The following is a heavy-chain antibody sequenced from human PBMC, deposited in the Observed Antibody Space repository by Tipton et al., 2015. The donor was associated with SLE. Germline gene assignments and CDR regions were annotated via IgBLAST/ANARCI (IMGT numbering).Heavy chain of an antibody. CDR1: GGSFSGYY. V-gene: IGHV4-34*01. D-gene: IGHD6-13*01. CDR2: INHSGST. Sequence: TLSLTCAVYGGSFSGYYWSWIRQPPGKGLEWIGEINHSGSTNYNPSLKSRVTISVDTSKNQFSLKLSSVTAADTAVYYCARAIAAAEKGYWGQGTLVTVSS. J-gene: IGHJ4*02. CDR3: ARAIAAAEKGY.